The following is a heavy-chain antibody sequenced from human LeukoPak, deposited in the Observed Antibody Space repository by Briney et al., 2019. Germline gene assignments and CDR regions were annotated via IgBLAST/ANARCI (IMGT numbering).Heavy chain of an antibody. J-gene: IGHJ4*02. CDR2: ISGSGDLT. CDR3: AKDSVVVVTARMDYFDY. CDR1: GFTFSTYA. V-gene: IGHV3-23*01. D-gene: IGHD2-21*02. Sequence: PGGSLRLSCAASGFTFSTYAMTWVRQAPGKGLEWVSAISGSGDLTYYADSVKGRFTISRDNSKNTLYLQMNSLRAEDTALYYCAKDSVVVVTARMDYFDYWGQGTLATVSS.